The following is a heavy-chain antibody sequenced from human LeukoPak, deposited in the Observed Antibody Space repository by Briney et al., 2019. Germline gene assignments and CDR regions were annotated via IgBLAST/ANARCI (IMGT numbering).Heavy chain of an antibody. CDR3: ARQRGITMVRGVIRNWFDP. V-gene: IGHV4-34*01. Sequence: SETLSLTCAVYGGSFSGYYWSWIRQPPGKGLEWIGEINHSGSTNYNPSLKSRVTISVDTSKNQFSLKLSSVTAADTAVYYCARQRGITMVRGVIRNWFDPWGQGTLVTVSS. J-gene: IGHJ5*02. D-gene: IGHD3-10*01. CDR1: GGSFSGYY. CDR2: INHSGST.